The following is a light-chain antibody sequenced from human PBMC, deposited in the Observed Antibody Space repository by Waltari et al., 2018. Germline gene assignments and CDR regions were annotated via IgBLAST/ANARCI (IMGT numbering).Light chain of an antibody. CDR2: AAS. CDR1: QSISTY. V-gene: IGKV1-39*01. CDR3: QQSYSAPPIT. J-gene: IGKJ5*01. Sequence: DIQMTQSPSSLSASIGGRVTITCRAGQSISTYVNWYQQKPGKAPRLLIYAASSLQSGVPSRFSGSGYGTYFTLTITNLHPEDFATYYCQQSYSAPPITFGQGTRLEIK.